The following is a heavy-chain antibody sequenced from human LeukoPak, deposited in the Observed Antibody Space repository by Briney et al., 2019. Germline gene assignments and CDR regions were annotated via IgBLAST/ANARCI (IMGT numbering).Heavy chain of an antibody. D-gene: IGHD1-14*01. CDR2: ISYDGSNK. J-gene: IGHJ6*02. V-gene: IGHV3-30*03. CDR3: ARVALGNPPYYYYYYGMDV. Sequence: PGGSLRLSCEASGFTFNRYSMSWVRQAPGKGLEWVAVISYDGSNKYYADSVKGRFTISRDNSKNTLYLQMNSLRAEDTAVYYCARVALGNPPYYYYYYGMDVWGQGTTVTVSS. CDR1: GFTFNRYS.